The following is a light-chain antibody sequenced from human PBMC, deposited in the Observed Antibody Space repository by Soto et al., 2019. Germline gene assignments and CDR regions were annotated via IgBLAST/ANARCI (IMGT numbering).Light chain of an antibody. CDR3: CSYAGSYYV. V-gene: IGLV2-11*01. CDR2: DVS. Sequence: QSALTQPRSVSGSPGQSVTISCTGTSSDVGGYNYVSWYQQHPGKAPKLMIYDVSKRPSGVPDRFSGSKSGNTASLTISGLMAVDAADYYCCSYAGSYYVFGTGTKVTVL. CDR1: SSDVGGYNY. J-gene: IGLJ1*01.